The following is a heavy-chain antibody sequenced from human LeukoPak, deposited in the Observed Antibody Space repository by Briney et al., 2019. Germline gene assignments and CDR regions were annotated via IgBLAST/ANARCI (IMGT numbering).Heavy chain of an antibody. CDR3: ARDYYDSSGYYADDAFDI. V-gene: IGHV1-69*01. J-gene: IGHJ3*02. CDR1: GGTFSSYA. CDR2: IIPIFGTA. Sequence: SVKVSCTASGGTFSSYAISWVRQAPGQGLEWMGGIIPIFGTANYAQKFQGRVTITADESTSTAYMELRSLRSDDTAVYYCARDYYDSSGYYADDAFDILGQGTMVTVSS. D-gene: IGHD3-22*01.